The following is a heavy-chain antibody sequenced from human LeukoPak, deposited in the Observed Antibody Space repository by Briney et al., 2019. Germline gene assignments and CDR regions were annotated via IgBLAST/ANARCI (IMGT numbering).Heavy chain of an antibody. CDR3: ARGSGDYGGPRYYFDY. Sequence: SETLSLTCTVSGGSVSSGSYYWSWIRQPPGKGLEWIGYIYYSGSTNYNPSLKSRVTISVDTSKNQFSLKLSSVTAADTAVYYCARGSGDYGGPRYYFDYWGQGTLVTVSS. D-gene: IGHD4-23*01. V-gene: IGHV4-61*01. J-gene: IGHJ4*02. CDR1: GGSVSSGSYY. CDR2: IYYSGST.